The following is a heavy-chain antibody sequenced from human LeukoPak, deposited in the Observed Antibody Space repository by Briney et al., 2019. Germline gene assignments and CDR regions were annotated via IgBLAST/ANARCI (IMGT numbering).Heavy chain of an antibody. Sequence: GEPLQISCQGSGYRFTSYWIGGVRQLPGRGLEGMGIIYPGDSDTRYSPSFQGQPTISADKSTSTSCLQWTSPQAPDTAMYYCARLIAVAGIRWFDPWGQGTLVTVSS. CDR3: ARLIAVAGIRWFDP. V-gene: IGHV5-51*01. CDR2: IYPGDSDT. J-gene: IGHJ5*02. D-gene: IGHD6-19*01. CDR1: GYRFTSYW.